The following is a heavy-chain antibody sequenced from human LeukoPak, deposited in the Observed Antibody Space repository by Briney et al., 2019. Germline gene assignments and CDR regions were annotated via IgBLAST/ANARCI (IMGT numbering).Heavy chain of an antibody. D-gene: IGHD2-21*02. CDR1: GGSISSGDYY. CDR3: ARSSVNLGGGDYRSGAFDI. CDR2: IYYSGST. J-gene: IGHJ3*02. Sequence: SETLSLTCTVSGGSISSGDYYWSWIRQPPGKGLEWIGYIYYSGSTYYNPSLKSRVTISVDTSKNQFSLKLSSVTAADTAVYYCARSSVNLGGGDYRSGAFDIWGQGTMVTVSS. V-gene: IGHV4-30-4*01.